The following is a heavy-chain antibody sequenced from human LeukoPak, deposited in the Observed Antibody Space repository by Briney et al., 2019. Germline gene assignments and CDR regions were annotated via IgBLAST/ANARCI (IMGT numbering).Heavy chain of an antibody. Sequence: SETLSITCAVSGVSLSGDDYSWSWIRQSPGKDLEWIGYIYHSGSTHYNPSLKSRVTMSVDRSKSQFSLKLNSVTAADTAVYYCARLTRRSGNYFDSWGQGTLVTVSS. D-gene: IGHD1-1*01. J-gene: IGHJ4*02. CDR1: GVSLSGDDYS. V-gene: IGHV4-30-2*06. CDR2: IYHSGST. CDR3: ARLTRRSGNYFDS.